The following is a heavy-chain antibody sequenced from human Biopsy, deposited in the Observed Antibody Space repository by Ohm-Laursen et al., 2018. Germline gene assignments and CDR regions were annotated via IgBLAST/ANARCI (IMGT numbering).Heavy chain of an antibody. CDR3: ARGRRASGWPYFDN. Sequence: SETLSLTCTVSGVSLTSGHGIWSGPRQGPGQGLDYIRIIYSGGNTNYNTSLKNLVTMSVDTSKNQFYLKLNSVTAADTAVYYCARGRRASGWPYFDNWGQGALVIVSP. V-gene: IGHV4-61*01. CDR1: GVSLTSGHGI. CDR2: IYSGGNT. D-gene: IGHD6-19*01. J-gene: IGHJ4*02.